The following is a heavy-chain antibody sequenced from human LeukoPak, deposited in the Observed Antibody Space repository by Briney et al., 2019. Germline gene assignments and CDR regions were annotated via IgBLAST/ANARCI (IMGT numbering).Heavy chain of an antibody. J-gene: IGHJ4*02. CDR1: GFTFSIYS. Sequence: GGSLRLSCAASGFTFSIYSMNWVRQAPGKGLEWVSSISSSSSYIYYADSVKGRFTISRDNAKNSLYLQMNSLRAEDTAVYYCAKALVGATRYYFDYWGQGTLVTVSS. CDR3: AKALVGATRYYFDY. CDR2: ISSSSSYI. V-gene: IGHV3-21*01. D-gene: IGHD1-26*01.